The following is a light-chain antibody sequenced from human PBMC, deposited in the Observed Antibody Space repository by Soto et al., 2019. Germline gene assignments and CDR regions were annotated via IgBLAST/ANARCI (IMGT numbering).Light chain of an antibody. V-gene: IGKV3-11*01. CDR3: QQRSNT. J-gene: IGKJ5*01. Sequence: EIVLTQSPATLSLSPGERATLSCGASQSVSGYLPWYQQKPGQAPRLLIYDASNRATGIPARFSGSGSGTDFTLTISSLEPEDFAVYYCQQRSNTFGQGTRLEIK. CDR2: DAS. CDR1: QSVSGY.